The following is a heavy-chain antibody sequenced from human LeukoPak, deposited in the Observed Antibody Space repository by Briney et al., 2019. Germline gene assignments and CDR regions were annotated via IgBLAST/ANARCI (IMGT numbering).Heavy chain of an antibody. V-gene: IGHV1-2*02. D-gene: IGHD6-13*01. J-gene: IGHJ3*02. CDR2: INPNSGGT. Sequence: GASVKVSCKASGYTFTGYYMHWVRQAPGQGLEWMGWINPNSGGTNYAQKFQGRVTMTRDTSISTAYMELSRLRSDDTAVHYCARDRGPYSSSWYDAFDIWGQGTMVTVSS. CDR3: ARDRGPYSSSWYDAFDI. CDR1: GYTFTGYY.